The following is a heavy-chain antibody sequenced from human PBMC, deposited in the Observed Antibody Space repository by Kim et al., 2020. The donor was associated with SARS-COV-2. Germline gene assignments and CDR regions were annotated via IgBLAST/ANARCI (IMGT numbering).Heavy chain of an antibody. CDR2: IDPSDSYT. Sequence: GESLKISCKGSGYSFTSYWISWVRQMPGKGLEWMGRIDPSDSYTNYSPSFQGHVTISADKSISTAYLQWSSLKASDTAMYYCARLRADIVATKPKSPDYWGQGTLVTVSS. CDR3: ARLRADIVATKPKSPDY. CDR1: GYSFTSYW. D-gene: IGHD5-12*01. V-gene: IGHV5-10-1*01. J-gene: IGHJ4*02.